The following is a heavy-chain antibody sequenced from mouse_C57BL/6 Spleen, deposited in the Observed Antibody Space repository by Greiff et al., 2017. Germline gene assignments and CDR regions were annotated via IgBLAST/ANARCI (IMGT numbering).Heavy chain of an antibody. CDR2: IDPNSGGT. Sequence: QVQLQQPGAELVKPGASVKLSCKASGYTFTSYWMHWVKQRPGRGLEWIGRIDPNSGGTKYNEKFKSKATRAVDKPSSTAYMQLSSLTSEDSAVYYCARGEGQLRLAWFAYWGQGTLVTVSA. CDR3: ARGEGQLRLAWFAY. CDR1: GYTFTSYW. D-gene: IGHD3-2*02. J-gene: IGHJ3*01. V-gene: IGHV1-72*01.